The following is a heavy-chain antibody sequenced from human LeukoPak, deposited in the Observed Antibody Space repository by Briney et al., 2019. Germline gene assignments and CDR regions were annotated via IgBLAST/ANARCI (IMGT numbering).Heavy chain of an antibody. J-gene: IGHJ4*02. Sequence: GASVKVSCKASGGTFISYAISWVRQAPGQGLEWMGGIIPIFGTANYAQKFQGRVTITADESTSTAYMELSSLRSEDTAVYYCARFHYDFWSGYSHFDYWGQGTLVTVSS. CDR3: ARFHYDFWSGYSHFDY. CDR2: IIPIFGTA. CDR1: GGTFISYA. D-gene: IGHD3-3*01. V-gene: IGHV1-69*13.